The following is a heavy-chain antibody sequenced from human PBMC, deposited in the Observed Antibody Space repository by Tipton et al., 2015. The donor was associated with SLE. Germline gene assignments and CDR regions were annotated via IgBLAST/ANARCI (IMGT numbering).Heavy chain of an antibody. Sequence: SLRLSCAASGFTFSDYYMSWIRRAPGKGLEWVSYISPSGLTIYYADSVKGRFTISRDNAKNSLYLQMNSLRVEDTAVYYCARGEYTNNWYADRFVYWGQGILVTVSS. CDR2: ISPSGLTI. CDR1: GFTFSDYY. J-gene: IGHJ4*02. D-gene: IGHD6-13*01. CDR3: ARGEYTNNWYADRFVY. V-gene: IGHV3-11*04.